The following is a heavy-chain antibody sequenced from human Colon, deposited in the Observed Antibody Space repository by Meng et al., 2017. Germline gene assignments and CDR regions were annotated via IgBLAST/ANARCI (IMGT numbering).Heavy chain of an antibody. CDR3: ARVFGTYYFDC. CDR1: GFTFRSYW. J-gene: IGHJ4*02. D-gene: IGHD3-10*01. CDR2: INEDGIVT. Sequence: QLVGSGGGLVQPGGSLGLSCAASGFTFRSYWMHWVRQVPGKGLVWVSRINEDGIVTNYADSVKGRFTVSRDNAKNTLYLQMNSLRAEDTAVYYCARVFGTYYFDCWGQGTLVTVSS. V-gene: IGHV3-74*01.